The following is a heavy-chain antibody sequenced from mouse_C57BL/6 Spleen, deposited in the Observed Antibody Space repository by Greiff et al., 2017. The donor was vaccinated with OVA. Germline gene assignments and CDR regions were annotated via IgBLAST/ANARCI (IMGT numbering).Heavy chain of an antibody. J-gene: IGHJ1*03. CDR2: IYPRSGNT. CDR1: GYTFTRYG. Sequence: QVQLKESGAELARPGASVKLSCKASGYTFTRYGISWVKQRTGQGLEWIGEIYPRSGNTYYNEKFKGKATLTADKSSSTAYMELRSLTSEDSAVYVCADYESGYFDVWGTGTTVTVSS. CDR3: ADYESGYFDV. D-gene: IGHD2-4*01. V-gene: IGHV1-81*01.